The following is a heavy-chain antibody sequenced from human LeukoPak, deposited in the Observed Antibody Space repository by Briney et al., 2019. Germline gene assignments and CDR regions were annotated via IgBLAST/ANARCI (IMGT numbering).Heavy chain of an antibody. CDR3: ASYYYDSSGYYLDY. D-gene: IGHD3-22*01. CDR1: GSSISSYY. Sequence: SETLSLTCTVSGSSISSYYWSWIRQPPGKGLEWIGYIYYSGSTNYNPSLKSRVTISVDTSKNQFSLKLSSVTAADTAVYYCASYYYDSSGYYLDYWGQGTLVTVSS. CDR2: IYYSGST. J-gene: IGHJ4*02. V-gene: IGHV4-59*01.